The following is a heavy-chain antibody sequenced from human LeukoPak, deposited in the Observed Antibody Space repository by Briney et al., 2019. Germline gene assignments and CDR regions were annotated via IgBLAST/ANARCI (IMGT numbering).Heavy chain of an antibody. J-gene: IGHJ5*02. D-gene: IGHD3-22*01. Sequence: PSETLSLTCTVSGGSISGYYWSWIRQPPGKGLEWIGYIYYSGSTNYNPSLKSRVTISVDTSKNQFSLKLSSVTAADTAVYYCARSSLGDYYDSSGYYVPTTWGQGTLVTVSS. CDR3: ARSSLGDYYDSSGYYVPTT. CDR1: GGSISGYY. V-gene: IGHV4-59*01. CDR2: IYYSGST.